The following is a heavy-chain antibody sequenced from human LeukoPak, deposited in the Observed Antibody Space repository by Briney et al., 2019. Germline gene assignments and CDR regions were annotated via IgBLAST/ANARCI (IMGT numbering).Heavy chain of an antibody. D-gene: IGHD3-3*02. CDR2: IYYSGST. V-gene: IGHV4-39*07. J-gene: IGHJ4*02. Sequence: PSETLSLTCSVSGGSISSSSYYWGWIRQPPGKGLEWIGSIYYSGSTYYNPSLKGRVTISVDTSKNHLSLKLSSVTAADTAVYYCARVTRDLARSDYWGQGTLVTVSS. CDR1: GGSISSSSYY. CDR3: ARVTRDLARSDY.